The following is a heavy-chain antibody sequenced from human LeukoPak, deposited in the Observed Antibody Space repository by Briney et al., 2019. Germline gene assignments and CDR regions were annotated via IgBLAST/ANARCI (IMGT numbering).Heavy chain of an antibody. CDR2: ISYDGSNK. CDR3: ARASRYHKNTRFDY. Sequence: GGSLRLSCAASGFTFSSYAMHWVRQAPGKGLEWVAVISYDGSNKYYADSVKGRFTISRDNSKNTLYLQMNSLRAEDTAVYYCARASRYHKNTRFDYWGQGTLVTVSS. V-gene: IGHV3-30-3*01. J-gene: IGHJ4*02. D-gene: IGHD1-14*01. CDR1: GFTFSSYA.